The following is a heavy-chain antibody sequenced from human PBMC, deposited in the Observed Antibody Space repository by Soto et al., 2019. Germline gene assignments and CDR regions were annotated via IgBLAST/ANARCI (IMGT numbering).Heavy chain of an antibody. CDR1: GLRFSTYW. CDR3: GGCGEDDANV. D-gene: IGHD1-1*01. Sequence: EGQLLGSGGGLVQPGGSLRLSCVASGLRFSTYWMNWVRQPPGMGLEWVANIDPDGRVGTYVDSVKARFTTSRDNAMMSVCLQTKRLRAADAAMQFCGGCGEDDANVWGQGILVTVS. J-gene: IGHJ4*02. V-gene: IGHV3-7*03. CDR2: IDPDGRVG.